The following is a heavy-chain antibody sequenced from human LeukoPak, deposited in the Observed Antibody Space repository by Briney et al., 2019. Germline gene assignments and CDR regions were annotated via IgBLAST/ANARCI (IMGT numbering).Heavy chain of an antibody. Sequence: GGSLRLSCSASGFTFSSHAMHWVRQAPGKGLEYVSAISSNGGSTYYADSVKGRFTISRDNSKNTLYLQMSSLRAEDTAVYYCARYCSGASCYSGVDYWGQGTLVPVSS. CDR1: GFTFSSHA. CDR3: ARYCSGASCYSGVDY. V-gene: IGHV3-64*04. J-gene: IGHJ4*02. CDR2: ISSNGGST. D-gene: IGHD2-15*01.